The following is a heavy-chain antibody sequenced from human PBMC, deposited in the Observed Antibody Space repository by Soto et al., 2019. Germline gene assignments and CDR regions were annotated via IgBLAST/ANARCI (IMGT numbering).Heavy chain of an antibody. Sequence: ASVKVSCKASGYTFTSYGISWVRQAPGQGLELMGWISAYNGNTNYAQKLQGRVTMTTDTSTSTAYMELRSLRYDDTAVYYCARLSRFEILVLSLYYYYGMDVLGQGTTVTVA. D-gene: IGHD1-26*01. V-gene: IGHV1-18*04. J-gene: IGHJ6*02. CDR1: GYTFTSYG. CDR3: ARLSRFEILVLSLYYYYGMDV. CDR2: ISAYNGNT.